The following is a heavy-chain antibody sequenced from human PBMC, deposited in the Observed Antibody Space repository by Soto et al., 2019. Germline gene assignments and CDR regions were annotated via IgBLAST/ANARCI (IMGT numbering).Heavy chain of an antibody. Sequence: PGGSLRLSCAASGFTFSSYAMNWVRQAPGKGLEWVSVISGSGGSTYYADSVKGRFTISRDNSKNTLYLQMNSLRAEDTAVYYCAKDKGYCISTSCINFGMDVWGQGTTVTVSS. CDR2: ISGSGGST. V-gene: IGHV3-23*01. J-gene: IGHJ6*02. D-gene: IGHD2-2*01. CDR1: GFTFSSYA. CDR3: AKDKGYCISTSCINFGMDV.